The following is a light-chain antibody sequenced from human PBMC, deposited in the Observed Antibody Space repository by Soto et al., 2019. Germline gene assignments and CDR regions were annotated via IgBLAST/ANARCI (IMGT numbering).Light chain of an antibody. CDR3: TTWDDRLSGPV. CDR1: RSNIGNNY. V-gene: IGLV1-47*02. J-gene: IGLJ2*01. CDR2: SNN. Sequence: QSALTQPPSASGTPGQRVTISCSGSRSNIGNNYVYWYQQLPRTAPKLLIYSNNQRPSGVPDRFSGFKSGTSASLVISWLRSEDEADYYCTTWDDRLSGPVFGGGTKLTVL.